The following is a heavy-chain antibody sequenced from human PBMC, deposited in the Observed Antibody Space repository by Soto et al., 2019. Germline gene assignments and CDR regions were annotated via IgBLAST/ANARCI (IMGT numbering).Heavy chain of an antibody. V-gene: IGHV1-58*01. D-gene: IGHD4-17*01. Sequence: GASVKVSCKASGFTFTSSAVQWVRQARGQGLEWIGWIVVGSGNTNYAQKLQERVTMTTDTSTSTAYMELRSLRSDDTAVYYCARDYGDSFDYWGQGTLVTV. J-gene: IGHJ4*02. CDR2: IVVGSGNT. CDR3: ARDYGDSFDY. CDR1: GFTFTSSA.